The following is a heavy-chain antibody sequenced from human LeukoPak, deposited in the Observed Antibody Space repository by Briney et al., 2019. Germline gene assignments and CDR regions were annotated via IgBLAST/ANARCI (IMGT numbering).Heavy chain of an antibody. CDR1: GFTFRNYS. J-gene: IGHJ5*02. CDR2: ISGSGNYI. D-gene: IGHD3-3*01. V-gene: IGHV3-21*01. Sequence: GGSLRLSCAGSGFTFRNYSMNWVRQAPGKGLEWVSSISGSGNYIYYADSLKGRFTISRDNAMNSLYLQMNSLRAEDTAVYYCARAKTSLEWLFSGWFDPWGQGTLVTASS. CDR3: ARAKTSLEWLFSGWFDP.